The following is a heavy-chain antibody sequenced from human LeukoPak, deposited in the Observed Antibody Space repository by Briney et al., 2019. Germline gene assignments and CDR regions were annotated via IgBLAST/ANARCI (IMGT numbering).Heavy chain of an antibody. J-gene: IGHJ6*02. D-gene: IGHD6-6*01. V-gene: IGHV1-18*01. Sequence: ASVKVSCKASGYTFTSYGISGVRQAPGQGLEWMGWISSYNGKTNYAQKLQGRVTMTTDTSTSTAYMELRSLRSDDTAVYYCARDEQLGLYYYGMDVWGQGTTVTVSS. CDR2: ISSYNGKT. CDR3: ARDEQLGLYYYGMDV. CDR1: GYTFTSYG.